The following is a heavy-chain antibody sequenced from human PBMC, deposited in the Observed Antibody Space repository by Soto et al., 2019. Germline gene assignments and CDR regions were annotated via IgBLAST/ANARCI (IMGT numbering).Heavy chain of an antibody. V-gene: IGHV1-2*02. CDR2: INPNSGGT. CDR1: GYTFTGYY. CDR3: AGSQPPFYSSGWRFDY. Sequence: ASVKVSCKASGYTFTGYYMHWVRQAPGQGLEWMGWINPNSGGTNYAQKFQGRVTMTRDTSISTAYMELSRLRSDDTAVYYCAGSQPPFYSSGWRFDYWGQGTMVTVSA. D-gene: IGHD6-19*01. J-gene: IGHJ4*02.